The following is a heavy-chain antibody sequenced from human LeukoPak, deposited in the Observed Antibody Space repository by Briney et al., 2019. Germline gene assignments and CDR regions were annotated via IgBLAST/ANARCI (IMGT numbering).Heavy chain of an antibody. V-gene: IGHV1-69*13. J-gene: IGHJ4*02. CDR2: IIPIFGTA. CDR3: ARAEWGELPTFDY. CDR1: GGTFSSYG. Sequence: ASVKVSCKASGGTFSSYGISWVRQAPGQGLEWMGGIIPIFGTANYAQKFQGRVTITADESTSTAYMELSSLRSEDTAVYYCARAEWGELPTFDYWGQGTLVTVSS. D-gene: IGHD3-16*01.